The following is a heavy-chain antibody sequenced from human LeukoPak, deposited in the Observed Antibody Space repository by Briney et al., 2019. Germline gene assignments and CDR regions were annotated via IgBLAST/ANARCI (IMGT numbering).Heavy chain of an antibody. CDR3: ARHSGSGWQALGY. Sequence: ASVKVSCKASGYTFTSYGISWVRQAPGQGLEWMGWTSYNGNTNYAQKFQDRVTMTTDTSTTTAYMELRSLGSDDTAVYYCARHSGSGWQALGYWGQGTLVTVSS. V-gene: IGHV1-18*04. J-gene: IGHJ4*02. CDR2: TSYNGNT. CDR1: GYTFTSYG. D-gene: IGHD6-19*01.